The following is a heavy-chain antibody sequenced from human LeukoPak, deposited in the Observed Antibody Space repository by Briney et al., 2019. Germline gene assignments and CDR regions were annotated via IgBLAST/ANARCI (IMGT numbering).Heavy chain of an antibody. D-gene: IGHD3-10*01. J-gene: IGHJ4*02. V-gene: IGHV1-18*01. Sequence: GASVKVSCKASGYTFTSYDINWVRQATGQGLEWMGWISAYNGNTNYAQKLQGRVTMTTDTSTSTAYMELRNLRSDDTAVYYCARDGSGVWFDYWGQGTLVTVSS. CDR3: ARDGSGVWFDY. CDR2: ISAYNGNT. CDR1: GYTFTSYD.